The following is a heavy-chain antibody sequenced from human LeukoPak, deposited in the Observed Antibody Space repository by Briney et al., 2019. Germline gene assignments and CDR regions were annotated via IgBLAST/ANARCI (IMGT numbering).Heavy chain of an antibody. D-gene: IGHD3-10*01. CDR1: AYTLTELS. CDR2: FDPEDGET. V-gene: IGHV1-24*01. CDR3: ATGLTMFRDRPVKGPGH. J-gene: IGHJ4*02. Sequence: ASVKVSCKVSAYTLTELSMHWVRQAPGKGLEWMGGFDPEDGETVYARKLQGRITMTEDTSTDTAYMELSSLRSEDTAVYYCATGLTMFRDRPVKGPGHWGQGSLVTVSS.